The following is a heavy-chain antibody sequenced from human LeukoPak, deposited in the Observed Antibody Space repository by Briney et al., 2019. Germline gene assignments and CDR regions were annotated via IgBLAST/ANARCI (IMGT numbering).Heavy chain of an antibody. Sequence: ASVKVSCKVSGYTLTELSMHWVRQAPGKGLEWMGGFDPEDGETIYAQKFQGRVTMTEDTSTDTAYMELSSLRSEDTAVYYCATRPRYSGYVFPPSFDYWGQGTLVTVSP. CDR2: FDPEDGET. CDR3: ATRPRYSGYVFPPSFDY. CDR1: GYTLTELS. D-gene: IGHD5-12*01. V-gene: IGHV1-24*01. J-gene: IGHJ4*02.